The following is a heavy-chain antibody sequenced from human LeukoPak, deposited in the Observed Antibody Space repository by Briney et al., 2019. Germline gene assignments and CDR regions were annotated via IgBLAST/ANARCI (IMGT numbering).Heavy chain of an antibody. Sequence: PSETLSLTCTVSGGSISSSGYYWGWIRQPPGKGLEWIGNIYYSGSTYYNPSLKSRVTMSVDTSNNQFSLKLSSVTAADTAVYYCARHVPPYCSRPSCYTNSYYYYMDVWGKGTTVTVSS. V-gene: IGHV4-39*01. CDR2: IYYSGST. J-gene: IGHJ6*03. CDR3: ARHVPPYCSRPSCYTNSYYYYMDV. CDR1: GGSISSSGYY. D-gene: IGHD2-2*02.